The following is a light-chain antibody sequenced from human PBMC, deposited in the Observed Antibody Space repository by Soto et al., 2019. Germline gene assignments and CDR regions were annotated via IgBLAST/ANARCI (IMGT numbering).Light chain of an antibody. Sequence: QSALTQPASVSGSPGPSITISCTRASSDSGTYNFFAWYQQHPGEAPKLIIYEATQRPSGVSNRFSGSKSGNTASLTISGLQADDEADYYCCSYAGTTTVFGGGTKLTVL. CDR3: CSYAGTTTV. CDR2: EAT. CDR1: SSDSGTYNF. J-gene: IGLJ2*01. V-gene: IGLV2-23*01.